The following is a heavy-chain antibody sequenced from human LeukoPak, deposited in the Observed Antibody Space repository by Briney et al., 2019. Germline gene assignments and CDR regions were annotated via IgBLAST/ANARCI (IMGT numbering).Heavy chain of an antibody. CDR3: ARTSARGAQFDY. J-gene: IGHJ4*02. CDR1: GGSISNYY. CDR2: IYASGST. D-gene: IGHD3-10*01. Sequence: SETLSLTCTVAGGSISNYYWSWIRQPAGMGLEWIGRIYASGSTNYNPSLKSRVTMSVDTSNNQFSLNLSSVTAADTAVYYCARTSARGAQFDYWGQGTLVTVSS. V-gene: IGHV4-4*07.